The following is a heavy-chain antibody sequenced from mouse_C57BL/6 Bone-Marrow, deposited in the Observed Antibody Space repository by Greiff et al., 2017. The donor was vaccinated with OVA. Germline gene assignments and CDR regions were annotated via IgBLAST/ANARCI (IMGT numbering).Heavy chain of an antibody. CDR3: ARGNYDYDFDD. CDR1: GYSITSGYY. D-gene: IGHD2-4*01. CDR2: ISYDGSN. V-gene: IGHV3-6*01. J-gene: IGHJ2*01. Sequence: EVKLVESGPGLVKPSQSLSLTCSVTGYSITSGYYWNWLRPFPGNQLEWMGYISYDGSNYYNPSLKNRISITRDTSKNKLFLKLNSVTTEDTATDDCARGNYDYDFDDWGQGTTLTVSS.